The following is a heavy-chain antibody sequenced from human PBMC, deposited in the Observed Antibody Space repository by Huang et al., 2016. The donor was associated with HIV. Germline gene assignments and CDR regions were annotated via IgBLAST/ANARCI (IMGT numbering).Heavy chain of an antibody. Sequence: VQLVQSPAEVKKPGASVRFSCKASGFIFINCDLHWLRQAPGQRPEWMGWINPGVGNTQYSQKFQGRVTITRDTSASTGYMELSSLRSDDTAIYYCARGLYSSNYIYWGQGTLVTVSS. CDR3: ARGLYSSNYIY. CDR1: GFIFINCD. CDR2: INPGVGNT. D-gene: IGHD4-4*01. J-gene: IGHJ4*02. V-gene: IGHV1-3*01.